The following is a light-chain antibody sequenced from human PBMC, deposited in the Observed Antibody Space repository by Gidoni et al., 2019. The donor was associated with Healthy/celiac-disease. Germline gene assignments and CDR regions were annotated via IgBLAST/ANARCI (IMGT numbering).Light chain of an antibody. V-gene: IGLV3-1*01. CDR2: QAT. J-gene: IGLJ1*01. CDR3: QAWDSNAEV. Sequence: SYELTQPPSVSVSPGQTARITCSGDRLGGKYTYWYQQKPGQSPVLVIYQATKRPSGIPERFSGSNSGNTATLTISGTKALDEADYYCQAWDSNAEVLGTGTKVTVL. CDR1: RLGGKY.